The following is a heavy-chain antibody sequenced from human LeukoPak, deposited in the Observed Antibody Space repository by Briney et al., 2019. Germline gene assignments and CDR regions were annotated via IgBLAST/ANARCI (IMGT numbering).Heavy chain of an antibody. J-gene: IGHJ6*02. Sequence: ASVKVSCKASGGTLTSYTINWVRQAPGEGLEWMGTIIPAFGIPNYAQRFKDRVTITADKSTSTAYMELSSLRSEDTAVYYCAREFWGTMVRGAAMDVWGQGTTVTVSS. V-gene: IGHV1-69*02. CDR2: IIPAFGIP. D-gene: IGHD3-10*01. CDR1: GGTLTSYT. CDR3: AREFWGTMVRGAAMDV.